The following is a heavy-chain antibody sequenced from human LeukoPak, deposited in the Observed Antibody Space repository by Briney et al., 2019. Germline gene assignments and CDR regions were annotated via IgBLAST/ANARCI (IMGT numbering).Heavy chain of an antibody. CDR1: GFTFNKYA. J-gene: IGHJ4*02. CDR3: AKVVGTGTTPTDY. V-gene: IGHV3-23*01. CDR2: ISASGDNT. Sequence: GGSLRLSCAASGFTFNKYAMTWVRQAPGKGLVWVAVISASGDNTDYADSVKGRFTTSRDNSKNTLSLQMNSLRVEDTAVYYCAKVVGTGTTPTDYWGQGTLVTVSS. D-gene: IGHD1-1*01.